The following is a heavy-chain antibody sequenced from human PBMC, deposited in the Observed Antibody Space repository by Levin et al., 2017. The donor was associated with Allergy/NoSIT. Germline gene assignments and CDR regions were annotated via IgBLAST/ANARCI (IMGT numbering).Heavy chain of an antibody. Sequence: SETLSLTCTVSGGSISSSSYYWGWIRQPPGKGLEWIGSIYYSGGTYYNPSLKSRVTISVDTSKNRFSLRLSSVAAADTAVYYCARHRYRHYYGPGDFQHWGQGTLVTVSS. V-gene: IGHV4-39*01. CDR2: IYYSGGT. CDR1: GGSISSSSYY. CDR3: ARHRYRHYYGPGDFQH. D-gene: IGHD3-10*01. J-gene: IGHJ1*01.